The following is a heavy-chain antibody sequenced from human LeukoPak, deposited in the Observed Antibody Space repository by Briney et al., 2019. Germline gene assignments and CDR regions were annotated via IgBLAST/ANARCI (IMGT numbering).Heavy chain of an antibody. CDR3: AILPRGATQDFDY. Sequence: ASVKVSCKASGYTSTGYYMHWVRQAPGQGLEWMGRINPNSGGTNYAQKFQGRVTMTRDTSISTAYMELSRLRSDDTAVYYCAILPRGATQDFDYWGQGTLVTVSS. CDR2: INPNSGGT. J-gene: IGHJ4*02. V-gene: IGHV1-2*06. CDR1: GYTSTGYY. D-gene: IGHD1-26*01.